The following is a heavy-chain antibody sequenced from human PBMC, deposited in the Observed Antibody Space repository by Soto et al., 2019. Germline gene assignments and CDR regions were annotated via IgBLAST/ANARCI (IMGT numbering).Heavy chain of an antibody. V-gene: IGHV1-46*01. D-gene: IGHD1-1*01. Sequence: GASVKFSCKASGYTFTTYHMHWVRQAPGQGLEWMGMINPIGGTTNYAQNFQGRVTMTRDTSTSTVYMELSSLRSEDTAVYYCAREVGKVQLWLYYFDYWGQGTLVTVSS. J-gene: IGHJ4*02. CDR3: AREVGKVQLWLYYFDY. CDR2: INPIGGTT. CDR1: GYTFTTYH.